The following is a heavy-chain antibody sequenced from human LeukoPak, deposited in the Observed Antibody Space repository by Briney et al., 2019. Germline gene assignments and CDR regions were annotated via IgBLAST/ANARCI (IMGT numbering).Heavy chain of an antibody. CDR3: VREGSSSAWNNWFFDL. V-gene: IGHV3-30*02. CDR2: IRYDGSNE. D-gene: IGHD6-19*01. J-gene: IGHJ2*01. Sequence: PGGSLRLSCAASGFTFSSYGMHWVRQAPGKGLEWVSFIRYDGSNEYYADSVKGRFTISRENTKNSLYLQMNSLRAGDTAVYYCVREGSSSAWNNWFFDLWGRGTLVTVSS. CDR1: GFTFSSYG.